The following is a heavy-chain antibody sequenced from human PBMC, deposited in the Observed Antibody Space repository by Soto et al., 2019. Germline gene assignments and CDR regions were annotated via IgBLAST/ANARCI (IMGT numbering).Heavy chain of an antibody. CDR2: VWYDGTNK. CDR1: GFIFKNFG. CDR3: VRDGDLAGGTPPKNYAMDV. J-gene: IGHJ6*02. Sequence: QVQLVESGGGVVQPGGSLRLSCAASGFIFKNFGMHWVRQAPGKGLEWLAVVWYDGTNKYYAESLKGRLSISRDNSKNKLYLEMERLRVEDTAVYYCVRDGDLAGGTPPKNYAMDVWGQGATVTVSS. D-gene: IGHD3-10*01. V-gene: IGHV3-33*01.